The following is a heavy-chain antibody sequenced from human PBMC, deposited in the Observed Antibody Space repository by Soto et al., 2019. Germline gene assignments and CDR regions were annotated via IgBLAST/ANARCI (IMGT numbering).Heavy chain of an antibody. CDR1: GYTFSTSG. CDR3: ARAGAAPYYDYGMEV. V-gene: IGHV1-18*01. Sequence: QVQLVQSGAEVRKPGASVKVSCKASGYTFSTSGMSWLRQAPGQGLEWMGWISTYNGDTNDAPKFQDRVTMTSDTSTSTVYMELRSLRSDDTAVYYCARAGAAPYYDYGMEVWGQGTRVTVSS. J-gene: IGHJ6*02. CDR2: ISTYNGDT. D-gene: IGHD2-15*01.